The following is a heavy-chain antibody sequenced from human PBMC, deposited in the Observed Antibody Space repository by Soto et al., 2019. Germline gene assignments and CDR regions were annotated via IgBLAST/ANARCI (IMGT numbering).Heavy chain of an antibody. Sequence: QVQLVESGGAVVQPGGSLRLSCAASGFTFSDYGMHWVRQAPGKGLEWVAVIWYDGSNKNYADSVKGRFIISRDNSKNTLYLQMNSLRAEDTAVYYCARDPGGSSSSPGDYWGQGTLVTVSS. V-gene: IGHV3-33*01. CDR1: GFTFSDYG. J-gene: IGHJ4*02. CDR2: IWYDGSNK. CDR3: ARDPGGSSSSPGDY. D-gene: IGHD6-13*01.